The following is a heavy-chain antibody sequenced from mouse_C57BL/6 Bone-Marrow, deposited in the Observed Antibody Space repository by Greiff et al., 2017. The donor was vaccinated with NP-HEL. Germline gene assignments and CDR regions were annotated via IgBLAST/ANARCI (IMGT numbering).Heavy chain of an antibody. J-gene: IGHJ4*01. CDR3: ARFTTVVATYYYAMDY. V-gene: IGHV1-53*01. Sequence: QVQLQQSGTELVKPGASVKLSCKASGYTFTSYWMHWVKQRPGQGLEWIGNINPSNGGTNYNEKFKSKATLTVDKSSSTAYMQLSSLTSEDSAVYYCARFTTVVATYYYAMDYWGQGTSVTVSS. CDR1: GYTFTSYW. D-gene: IGHD1-1*01. CDR2: INPSNGGT.